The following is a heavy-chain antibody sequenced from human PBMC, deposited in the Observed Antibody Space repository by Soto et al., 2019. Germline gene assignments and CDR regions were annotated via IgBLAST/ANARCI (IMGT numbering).Heavy chain of an antibody. CDR1: GYSFTSYT. CDR3: ATSIAAAPDAFDI. J-gene: IGHJ3*02. V-gene: IGHV1-69*02. Sequence: ASVKVSCKASGYSFTSYTISWVRQAPGQGLEWMGRIIPILGIANYAQKFQGRVTITADKSTSTAYMELSSLRSEDTAVYYCATSIAAAPDAFDIWGQGTIVTVSS. D-gene: IGHD6-13*01. CDR2: IIPILGIA.